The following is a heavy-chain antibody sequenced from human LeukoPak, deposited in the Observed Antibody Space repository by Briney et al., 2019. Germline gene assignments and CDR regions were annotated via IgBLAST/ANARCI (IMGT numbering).Heavy chain of an antibody. V-gene: IGHV3-23*01. CDR2: ISGSGGST. D-gene: IGHD5-18*01. CDR3: AKVRFPLGYSYGP. J-gene: IGHJ5*02. CDR1: GLTFSSYA. Sequence: GGSLRLSCAASGLTFSSYAMSWVRQAPGKGLEWVSAISGSGGSTYYADSVEGRFTISRDNSKNTLYLQMNSLRAEDTAVYYCAKVRFPLGYSYGPWGQGTLVTVSS.